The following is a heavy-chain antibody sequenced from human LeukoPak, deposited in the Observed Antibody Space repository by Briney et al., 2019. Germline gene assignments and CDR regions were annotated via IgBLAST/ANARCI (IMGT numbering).Heavy chain of an antibody. CDR3: ARGPRGYDSSGYPEFFQH. CDR2: ISSSSSAI. CDR1: GFTFSYYS. J-gene: IGHJ1*01. Sequence: GGSLRLSCAASGFTFSYYSMNWVRQAPGRGLEWVSYISSSSSAIYYADSVKGRFTISRDNAKNSLYLQMNSLRAEDTAVYYCARGPRGYDSSGYPEFFQHWGQGTLVTVSS. D-gene: IGHD3-22*01. V-gene: IGHV3-48*01.